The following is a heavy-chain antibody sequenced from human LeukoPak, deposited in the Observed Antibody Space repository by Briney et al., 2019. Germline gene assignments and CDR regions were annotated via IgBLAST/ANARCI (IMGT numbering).Heavy chain of an antibody. V-gene: IGHV3-21*01. CDR3: ARDYSYYDSSGAFIDY. CDR1: GFTFSSYS. CDR2: ISSSSSYI. D-gene: IGHD3-22*01. J-gene: IGHJ4*02. Sequence: PGGCLRLSCAASGFTFSSYSMNWVRQAPGKGLEWVSSISSSSSYIYYADSVKGRFTISRDNAKNSLYLQMNSLRAEDTAVYYCARDYSYYDSSGAFIDYWGQGTLVTVSS.